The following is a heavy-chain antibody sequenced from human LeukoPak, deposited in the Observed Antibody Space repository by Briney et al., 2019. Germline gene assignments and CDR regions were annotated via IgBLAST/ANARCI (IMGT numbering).Heavy chain of an antibody. J-gene: IGHJ6*03. CDR2: ITGGSSYI. D-gene: IGHD4-17*01. CDR3: ARALYGDNYYYYYYMDV. Sequence: PGRSLRLSCAASGFTFSSYNMNWVRQAPGQGLEWVSSITGGSSYIYYADSVKGRFTISRDNAKNSLYLQMNSLRAEDTAVYYCARALYGDNYYYYYYMDVWGKGTTVTVSS. V-gene: IGHV3-21*01. CDR1: GFTFSSYN.